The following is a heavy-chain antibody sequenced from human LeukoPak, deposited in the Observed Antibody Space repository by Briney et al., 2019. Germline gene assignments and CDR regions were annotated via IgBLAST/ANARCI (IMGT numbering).Heavy chain of an antibody. J-gene: IGHJ4*02. CDR1: GYDFTKYA. Sequence: ASVKVSCKASGYDFTKYAVQWVRQAPGQRLEWMGWIDAGNGRTKYSQDFQGRVTITRDTSASIAYMELSSLRSEDTAVYYCARDRAPGSYYPLAYWGQGTLVTVSS. CDR3: ARDRAPGSYYPLAY. V-gene: IGHV1-3*03. CDR2: IDAGNGRT. D-gene: IGHD3-10*01.